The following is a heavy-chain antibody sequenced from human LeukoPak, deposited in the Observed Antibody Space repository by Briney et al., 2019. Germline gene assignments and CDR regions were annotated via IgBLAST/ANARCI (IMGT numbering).Heavy chain of an antibody. Sequence: ASVNVSCKASGYTFTGYYMHWVRQAPGQGLEWMGWINPNSGGTNYAQKFQGRVTMTRDTSISTAYMELSRLRSDDTAVYYCARGPGGALVGIDYWGQGTLVTVSS. D-gene: IGHD3-16*01. V-gene: IGHV1-2*02. J-gene: IGHJ4*02. CDR2: INPNSGGT. CDR1: GYTFTGYY. CDR3: ARGPGGALVGIDY.